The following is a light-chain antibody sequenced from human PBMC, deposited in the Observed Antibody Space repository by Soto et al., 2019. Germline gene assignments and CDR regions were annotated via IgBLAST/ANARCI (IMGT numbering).Light chain of an antibody. Sequence: DVVMTQSPLSLPVTLGQPASISCRSSQSLVHSDGNTYLSWFLQRPGQSPRRLIYNVSNRDSRVPGRFRGSESGTDFTLTISRVEAEDVVVYYCMQGTHWPPYTIGHETKLESK. CDR1: QSLVHSDGNTY. V-gene: IGKV2-30*02. CDR3: MQGTHWPPYT. J-gene: IGKJ2*01. CDR2: NVS.